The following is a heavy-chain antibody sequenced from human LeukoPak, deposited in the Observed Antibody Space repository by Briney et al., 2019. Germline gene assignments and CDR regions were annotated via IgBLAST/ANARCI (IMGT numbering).Heavy chain of an antibody. CDR2: INCSGCST. CDR1: GFTFSSYA. CDR3: AKEGSSGWYSFFDY. Sequence: HPGVSLRLSCAASGFTFSSYAMSWVPQAPGKGLEWISAINCSGCSTYYADSVKGRCTISRDKSKHTLYLQMTDLRTVDTAVIYCAKEGSSGWYSFFDYWGPGTLVTVSS. J-gene: IGHJ4*02. D-gene: IGHD6-19*01. V-gene: IGHV3-23*01.